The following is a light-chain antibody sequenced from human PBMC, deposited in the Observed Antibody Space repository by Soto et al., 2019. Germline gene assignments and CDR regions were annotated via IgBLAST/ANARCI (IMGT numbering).Light chain of an antibody. CDR3: QQRSNWPPFT. CDR1: QSVSYY. J-gene: IGKJ3*01. CDR2: DAS. Sequence: EIVLTQSPCTLSLSPGARATLSCRASQSVSYYLAWYQQKPGQAPRLLIYDASSRATGVPDRFSGSGSGTDFTLTISSLEPEDFAVYYCQQRSNWPPFTFGPGTKVDI. V-gene: IGKV3-11*01.